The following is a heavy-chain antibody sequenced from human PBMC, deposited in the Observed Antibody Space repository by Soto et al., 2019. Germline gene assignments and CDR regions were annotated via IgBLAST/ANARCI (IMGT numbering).Heavy chain of an antibody. CDR2: ISFDGSNK. D-gene: IGHD2-2*01. CDR1: GFTFSSYA. V-gene: IGHV3-30-3*01. Sequence: GGSLRLSCAASGFTFSSYAMHWVRQAPGKGLEWVAVISFDGSNKYYADSVKGRFTISRDNSKNTLYLQMNSLRAEDTAVYYCANIVVVPAALPLDVWGQGTTVTVSS. J-gene: IGHJ6*02. CDR3: ANIVVVPAALPLDV.